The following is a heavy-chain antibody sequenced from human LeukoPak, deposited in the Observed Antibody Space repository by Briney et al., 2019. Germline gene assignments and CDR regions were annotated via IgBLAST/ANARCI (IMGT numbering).Heavy chain of an antibody. CDR2: ISDTGATT. J-gene: IGHJ4*02. V-gene: IGHV3-23*01. CDR3: AKDTSIGRYCTNGVCSPFDY. D-gene: IGHD2-8*01. CDR1: GFTFSSYA. Sequence: GGSLRLSCAGSGFTFSSYAMSWVRQAPGKGLEWVSAISDTGATTYDADSVKGRFTISRDNSRSTLYLQMNSLRAEDTALYYCAKDTSIGRYCTNGVCSPFDYSGQGTLVTVSS.